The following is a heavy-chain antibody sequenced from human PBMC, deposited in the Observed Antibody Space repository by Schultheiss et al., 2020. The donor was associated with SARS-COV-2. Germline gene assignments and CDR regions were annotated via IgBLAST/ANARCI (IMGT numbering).Heavy chain of an antibody. J-gene: IGHJ5*02. CDR1: GGSISSYY. D-gene: IGHD1-1*01. CDR3: ARSGPAFEGFDP. V-gene: IGHV4-59*04. Sequence: SQTLSLTCTVSGGSISSYYWSWIRQPPGKGLEWIGTIYDSGYTYYNPSLKSRVTISADTSRNQFSLTLNSVTAADTAVYYCARSGPAFEGFDPWGQGTLVTVSS. CDR2: IYDSGYT.